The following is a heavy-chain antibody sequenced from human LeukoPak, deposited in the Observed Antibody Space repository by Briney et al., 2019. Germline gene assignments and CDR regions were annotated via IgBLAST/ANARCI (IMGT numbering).Heavy chain of an antibody. CDR2: MNPNSGNT. V-gene: IGHV1-8*01. D-gene: IGHD2-2*01. J-gene: IGHJ4*02. CDR1: GYTFTSYD. CDR3: ARGATDCSSTSCYDEFDY. Sequence: SVKVSCKASGYTFTSYDINWVRQATGQGLEWMGWMNPNSGNTGYAQNFQGRVTMTRNTSISTAYMELSSLRSEGTGVYYCARGATDCSSTSCYDEFDYWGQGTLFTVS.